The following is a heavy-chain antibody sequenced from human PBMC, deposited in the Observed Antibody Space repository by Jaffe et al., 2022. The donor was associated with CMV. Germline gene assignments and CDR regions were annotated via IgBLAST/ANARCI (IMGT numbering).Heavy chain of an antibody. Sequence: EVQLVESGGGLIQPGGSLRLSCAVSGFTVSRNYMSWFRQAPGKGLECVSAIYSGGDTYYADSVKGRFTISRDNSKNTLYLQMNSLRAEDTAVYYCATGDDNGGRFPGYWGQGTLVTVSS. V-gene: IGHV3-53*01. CDR3: ATGDDNGGRFPGY. D-gene: IGHD1-26*01. J-gene: IGHJ4*02. CDR1: GFTVSRNY. CDR2: IYSGGDT.